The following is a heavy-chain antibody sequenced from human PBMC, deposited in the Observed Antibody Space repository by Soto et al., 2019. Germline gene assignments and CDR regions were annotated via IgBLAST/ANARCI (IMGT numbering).Heavy chain of an antibody. CDR2: ITPGNGNT. CDR3: AIVPMLWYGAVSH. D-gene: IGHD3-10*01. Sequence: QVQLVQSGAEVKKPGASVKISCKTSGYTFMTYALHWVRQAPGQRPEWMGWITPGNGNTEYSQKLQGRVTITRDTSARPVFMEVATMPSQDTAVYYCAIVPMLWYGAVSHWGQGTQVIVSA. V-gene: IGHV1-3*01. J-gene: IGHJ4*02. CDR1: GYTFMTYA.